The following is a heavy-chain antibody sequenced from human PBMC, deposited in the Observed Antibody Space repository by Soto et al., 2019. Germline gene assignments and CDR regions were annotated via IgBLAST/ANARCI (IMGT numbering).Heavy chain of an antibody. CDR1: GYTFTSYG. V-gene: IGHV1-18*01. CDR3: ACHIAVAGKNYCYYGMDV. J-gene: IGHJ6*02. CDR2: ISAYNGNT. Sequence: ASVKVSCKASGYTFTSYGISWVRQAPGQGLEWMGWISAYNGNTNYAQKLQGRVTMTTDTSTSTAYMELRSLRSDDTAVYYCACHIAVAGKNYCYYGMDVWGQGTTVTVSS. D-gene: IGHD6-19*01.